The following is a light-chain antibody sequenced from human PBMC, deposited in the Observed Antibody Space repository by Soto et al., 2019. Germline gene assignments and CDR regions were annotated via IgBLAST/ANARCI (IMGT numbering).Light chain of an antibody. Sequence: DILMTQSPATLSVSPGERATLSCRAGQGVTTNFAWYQQKSGQSPRLLIYDVSIRATGVPARFSGTGSETDFTLTISGLQSEDSAIYFCQQYNKWPYSFGQGTRLEIK. J-gene: IGKJ5*01. CDR3: QQYNKWPYS. V-gene: IGKV3-15*01. CDR2: DVS. CDR1: QGVTTN.